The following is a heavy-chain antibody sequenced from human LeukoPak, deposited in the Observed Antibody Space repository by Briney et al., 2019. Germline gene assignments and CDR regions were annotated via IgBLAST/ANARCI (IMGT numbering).Heavy chain of an antibody. CDR2: FDPEDGET. D-gene: IGHD6-19*01. CDR3: ATDLSPRSSSGWYPRDVP. Sequence: ASVKVSCKVSGYTLTELSMHWVRQAPGKGLEWMGGFDPEDGETIYAQKFQGRVTMTEDTSTDTAYMELSSLRSEDTAVYYCATDLSPRSSSGWYPRDVPWGQGTLVTVSS. CDR1: GYTLTELS. J-gene: IGHJ5*02. V-gene: IGHV1-24*01.